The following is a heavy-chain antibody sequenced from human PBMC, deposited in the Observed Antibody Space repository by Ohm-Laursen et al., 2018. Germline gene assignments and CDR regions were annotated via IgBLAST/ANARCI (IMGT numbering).Heavy chain of an antibody. D-gene: IGHD3-3*01. J-gene: IGHJ3*01. CDR1: GGSISSSSYC. Sequence: SETLSLTCSVSGGSISSSSYCWGWIRQPPGKGLEWIGNIYYSGNTYYNPSLRIRLTVSIDTSKNHFSLKLSSVTATDTAVYYCARAFWNGYNDAFDVWGQGTMVTVSS. CDR2: IYYSGNT. V-gene: IGHV4-39*01. CDR3: ARAFWNGYNDAFDV.